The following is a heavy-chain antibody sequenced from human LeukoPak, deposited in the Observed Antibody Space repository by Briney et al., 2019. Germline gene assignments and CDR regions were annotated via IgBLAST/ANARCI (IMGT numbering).Heavy chain of an antibody. CDR3: ARDKLIRYYYDQDYYYMDV. Sequence: GGSLRLSCAASGFTFSSYSMNWVRQAPGKGLEWVSYISSSSTIHYADSVKGRFTISRDNAKNSLYLQMNSLRAEDTAVYYCARDKLIRYYYDQDYYYMDVWGKGTTVTVSS. V-gene: IGHV3-48*01. D-gene: IGHD3-22*01. J-gene: IGHJ6*03. CDR1: GFTFSSYS. CDR2: ISSSSTI.